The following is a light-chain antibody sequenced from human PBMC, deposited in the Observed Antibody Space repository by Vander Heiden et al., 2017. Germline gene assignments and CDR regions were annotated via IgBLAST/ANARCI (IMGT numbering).Light chain of an antibody. CDR1: QSISSY. Sequence: QMTQSPSSLSASVGDRVTITCLASQSISSYLNWYQQKPGKAPKLLIYAASSLQSGVPSRFSGSGSGTDFTLTISSLQPEDFATYYCQQSYSTPGTFGQGTKLEVK. J-gene: IGKJ2*02. CDR3: QQSYSTPGT. V-gene: IGKV1-39*01. CDR2: AAS.